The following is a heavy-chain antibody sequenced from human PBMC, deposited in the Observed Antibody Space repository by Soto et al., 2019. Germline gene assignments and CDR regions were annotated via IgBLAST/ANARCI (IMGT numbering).Heavy chain of an antibody. CDR3: ARQLAYCGGDCYTETIDY. V-gene: IGHV1-2*02. J-gene: IGHJ4*02. CDR2: INPNSGGT. CDR1: GYTFTGYY. D-gene: IGHD2-21*02. Sequence: GASVKVSCKASGYTFTGYYIHWVRQAPGQGXEWMGWINPNSGGTKYAQKFQGRVTMTRDTSISTAYVDLSRLDSDDTAVYYCARQLAYCGGDCYTETIDYWGQGTLVTVSS.